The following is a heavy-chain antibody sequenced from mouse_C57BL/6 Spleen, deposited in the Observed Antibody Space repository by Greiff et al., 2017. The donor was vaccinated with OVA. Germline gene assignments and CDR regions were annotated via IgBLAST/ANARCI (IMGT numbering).Heavy chain of an antibody. J-gene: IGHJ4*01. Sequence: EVKLMESGPGLVKPSQSLFLTCSVTGYSITSGYYWNWLRQFPGNKLEWMGYISYAGSYNYNPSLKNRISITRDTSKNKFFLKWNSVTTKNTATYYYARGGGNYTYYALDYWGQGTSVTVSS. D-gene: IGHD2-1*01. V-gene: IGHV3-6*01. CDR3: ARGGGNYTYYALDY. CDR2: ISYAGSY. CDR1: GYSITSGYY.